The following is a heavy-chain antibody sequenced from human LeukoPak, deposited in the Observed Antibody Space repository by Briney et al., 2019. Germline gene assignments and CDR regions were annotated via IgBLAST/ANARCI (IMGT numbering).Heavy chain of an antibody. D-gene: IGHD3-22*01. CDR3: TTDIRQCYDSSSVTA. CDR1: GFTFSNAW. J-gene: IGHJ3*01. V-gene: IGHV3-15*01. Sequence: GGSLRLSCAASGFTFSNAWMSWVRQAPGKGLEWVGRIKSKTDGGTTDYAAPVKGRFTISRDDSKSTLYLQMNSLKTEDTAVYYCTTDIRQCYDSSSVTAWGQGTMVTVSS. CDR2: IKSKTDGGTT.